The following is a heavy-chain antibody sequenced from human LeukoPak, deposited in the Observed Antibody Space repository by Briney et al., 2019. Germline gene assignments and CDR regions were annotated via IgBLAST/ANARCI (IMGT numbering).Heavy chain of an antibody. CDR2: SGSGDTT. D-gene: IGHD6-13*01. CDR1: GFTFSSYA. J-gene: IGHJ4*02. Sequence: GGSLSLSCAASGFTFSSYAMISGSGDTTNYADSVKGRFTISRDNSKNTLYLQMNSLRAEDTAVYYCAKDRYSIWYLTIDHWGQGTLVTVSS. CDR3: AKDRYSIWYLTIDH. V-gene: IGHV3-23*01.